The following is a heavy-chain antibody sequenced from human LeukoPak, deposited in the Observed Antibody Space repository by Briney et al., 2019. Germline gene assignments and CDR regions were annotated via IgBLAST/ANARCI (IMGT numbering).Heavy chain of an antibody. CDR1: GFTVSNNY. CDR2: IYSGGST. Sequence: PGGSLRLSCAASGFTVSNNYMSWVRQAPGKGLEWVSVIYSGGSTYYAGSVKGRFTISRDNSKNTLYLQMNSLRAEDTAVYYCASLGYSYGNHHFDYWGQGTLVTVSS. V-gene: IGHV3-66*01. J-gene: IGHJ4*02. D-gene: IGHD5-18*01. CDR3: ASLGYSYGNHHFDY.